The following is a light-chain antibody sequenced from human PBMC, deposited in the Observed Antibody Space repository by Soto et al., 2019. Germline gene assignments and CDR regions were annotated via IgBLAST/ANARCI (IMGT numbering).Light chain of an antibody. V-gene: IGKV1-27*01. CDR2: AAS. CDR1: QVISNY. CDR3: QNHNSAPLT. J-gene: IGKJ5*01. Sequence: DIQMTQSPSSLSASVGDRVTITCRASQVISNYLAWYQQKPGKVPKLLISAASTLHSGVPSRFSGGGSGTDFTLTISSLQPEDVATYYCQNHNSAPLTFGQGTRLEI.